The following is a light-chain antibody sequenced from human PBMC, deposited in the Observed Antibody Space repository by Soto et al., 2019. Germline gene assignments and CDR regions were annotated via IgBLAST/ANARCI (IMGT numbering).Light chain of an antibody. Sequence: EILLTQSQGTLSLSPGGMATLSCRASQSISGTLAWYQQKPGQAPRLLIYGASTRATSFPARFSGSGSGTDFTLTISSLQSEDFAVYYCQQYNNWPWTFGQGTKV. V-gene: IGKV3-15*01. J-gene: IGKJ1*01. CDR2: GAS. CDR1: QSISGT. CDR3: QQYNNWPWT.